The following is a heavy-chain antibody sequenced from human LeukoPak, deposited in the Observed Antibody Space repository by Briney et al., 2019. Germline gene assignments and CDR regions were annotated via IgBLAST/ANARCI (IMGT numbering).Heavy chain of an antibody. J-gene: IGHJ3*02. CDR1: GGSFSGYY. CDR3: ARGYGDNSGAFDI. D-gene: IGHD4-23*01. CDR2: IYHTGRT. Sequence: PSETLSLTCAVYGGSFSGYYWSWIRQPPGKGLEWIGYIYHTGRTYSNPSLKSRVTISVDRSKNQFSLNLSSVTAADTAVYYCARGYGDNSGAFDIWGQGTMVTVSS. V-gene: IGHV4-34*01.